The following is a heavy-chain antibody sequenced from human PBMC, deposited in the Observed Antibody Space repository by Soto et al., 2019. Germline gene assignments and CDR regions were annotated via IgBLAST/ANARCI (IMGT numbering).Heavy chain of an antibody. CDR3: ASSQGSSTSLEIYYYYYYGMDV. CDR1: GGTFSSYA. CDR2: IIPISDTT. D-gene: IGHD2-2*01. J-gene: IGHJ6*02. Sequence: QVQLVQSGAEVKKPGSSVKVSCKASGGTFSSYAISWVRQAPGQGLEWMGGIIPISDTTNYAQKFQGRVTINADESTSTDYMELSSLRSEDTAVYYCASSQGSSTSLEIYYYYYYGMDVWGQGTTVTVSS. V-gene: IGHV1-69*01.